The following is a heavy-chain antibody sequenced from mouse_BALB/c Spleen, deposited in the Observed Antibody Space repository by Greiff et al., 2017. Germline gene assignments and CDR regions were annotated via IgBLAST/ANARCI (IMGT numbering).Heavy chain of an antibody. CDR1: GYTFTSYW. V-gene: IGHV1-87*01. D-gene: IGHD2-1*01. Sequence: QVQLQQSGAELARPGASVKLSCKASGYTFTSYWMQWVKQRPGQGLEWIGAIYPGDGDTRYTQKFKGKATLTADKSSSTAYMQLSSLASEDSAVYYCASNYGGAMDYWGQGTSVTVSS. CDR3: ASNYGGAMDY. J-gene: IGHJ4*01. CDR2: IYPGDGDT.